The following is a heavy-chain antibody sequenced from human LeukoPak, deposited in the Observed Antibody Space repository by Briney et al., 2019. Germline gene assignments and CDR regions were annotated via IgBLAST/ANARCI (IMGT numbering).Heavy chain of an antibody. V-gene: IGHV4-61*02. J-gene: IGHJ4*02. CDR2: IYTSGST. Sequence: TTSATLSLTCTVSGGSIGTGSAYWSWIRQPAGKGLGWIGRIYTSGSTNYNPSLKSRVTISVDTSKNQFSLKLSSVTAADTAVYYCARAGGNSIPDYWGQGTLVTVSS. CDR1: GGSIGTGSAY. CDR3: ARAGGNSIPDY. D-gene: IGHD4-23*01.